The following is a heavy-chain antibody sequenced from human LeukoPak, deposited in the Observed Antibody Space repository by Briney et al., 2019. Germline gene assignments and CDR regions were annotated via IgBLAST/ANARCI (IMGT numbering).Heavy chain of an antibody. Sequence: SGTLSLTCAVSGCTISSSNWWRWVREPPGKGLEWIGEIYHSGSTNYNPSLKSRVTISVDKSKNQFSLKLSSVTAADTAGDYCATRGYAMPGYWGQGTLVTVSA. CDR2: IYHSGST. CDR3: ATRGYAMPGY. D-gene: IGHD5-12*01. V-gene: IGHV4-4*02. J-gene: IGHJ4*02. CDR1: GCTISSSNW.